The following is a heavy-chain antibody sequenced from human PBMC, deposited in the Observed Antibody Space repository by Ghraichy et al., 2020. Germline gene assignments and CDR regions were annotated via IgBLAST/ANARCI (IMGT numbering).Heavy chain of an antibody. CDR1: GFTFSNAW. V-gene: IGHV3-15*01. Sequence: GGSLRLSCAASGFTFSNAWMSWVRQAPGKGLEWVGRIKSKTDGGTTDYAAPVKGRFTILRDDSKNTLYLQMNSLKTEDTAVYYCTTDRVPPLGDGGVVKGPWLKPSSSSSFYWGQGTLVTVSS. D-gene: IGHD6-6*01. CDR2: IKSKTDGGTT. CDR3: TTDRVPPLGDGGVVKGPWLKPSSSSSFY. J-gene: IGHJ4*02.